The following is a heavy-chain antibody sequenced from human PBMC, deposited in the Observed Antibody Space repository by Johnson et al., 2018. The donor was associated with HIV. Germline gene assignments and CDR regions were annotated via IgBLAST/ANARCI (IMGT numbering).Heavy chain of an antibody. CDR2: INWNGGST. CDR1: GFTFSSYA. Sequence: QVQLVESGGGVVQPGRSLRLSCAASGFTFSSYAMHWVRQAPGKGLEWVSGINWNGGSTGYADSVKGRFTISRDNSKNTLYLQMNSLRPEDTAVYYCARDSGSGWGGDAFDFWGQGTTVTVSS. J-gene: IGHJ3*01. CDR3: ARDSGSGWGGDAFDF. V-gene: IGHV3-NL1*01. D-gene: IGHD6-19*01.